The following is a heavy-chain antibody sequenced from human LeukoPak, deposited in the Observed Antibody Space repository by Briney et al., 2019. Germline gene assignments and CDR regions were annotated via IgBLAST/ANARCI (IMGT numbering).Heavy chain of an antibody. D-gene: IGHD3-9*01. CDR1: GGALSSYA. CDR2: IIPIFGTA. V-gene: IGHV1-69*06. Sequence: SVKVSCKASGGALSSYAISWVRQAPAQGPEWMGGIIPIFGTANYAQKFQGRVTITADKSTSTAYVQLSSLRSVDTAVYYCARGHYDVLTGHYYYGMDVWGKGTTVTVSS. CDR3: ARGHYDVLTGHYYYGMDV. J-gene: IGHJ6*04.